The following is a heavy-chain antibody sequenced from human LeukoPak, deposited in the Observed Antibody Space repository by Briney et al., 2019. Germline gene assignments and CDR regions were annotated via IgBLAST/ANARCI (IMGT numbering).Heavy chain of an antibody. V-gene: IGHV3-21*04. CDR2: ISSSSSYI. D-gene: IGHD3-16*01. CDR1: GFTFSSYS. CDR3: TRTNRGRSDYAYDY. J-gene: IGHJ4*02. Sequence: GGSLRLSCAASGFTFSSYSMNWVRQAPGKGLEWVSSISSSSSYIYYADSVKGRFTISRDNSRNTLYLQMNSLKTEDTAVYYCTRTNRGRSDYAYDYWGQGTLVTVSS.